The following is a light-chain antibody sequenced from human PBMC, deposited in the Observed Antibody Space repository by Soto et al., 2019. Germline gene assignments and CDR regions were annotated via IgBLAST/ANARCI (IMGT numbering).Light chain of an antibody. V-gene: IGLV2-11*01. CDR2: DVS. CDR1: SSDVGGYNY. Sequence: QSALTQPRSVSGSPGQSVTISCTGTSSDVGGYNYVSWYQQHPGKAPKFMIYDVSKRPSGVPDRFSGSKSGNTASLTISGLQAEDEADYYCFSYAGRYTLVVFGTGTKLTVL. J-gene: IGLJ1*01. CDR3: FSYAGRYTLVV.